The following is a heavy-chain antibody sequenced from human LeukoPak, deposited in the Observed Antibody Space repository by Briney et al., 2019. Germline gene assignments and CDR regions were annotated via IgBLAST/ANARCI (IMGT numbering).Heavy chain of an antibody. CDR1: GYRFTTYW. V-gene: IGHV5-51*01. CDR2: IYPGDSDT. Sequence: LGESLKISCKGSGYRFTTYWIGWVRQTPGKGLEWMGIIYPGDSDTRYNPSFQGQVTISADKSISTAYLQWGSLKASDTAIYYCARSSGTYEYYFDYWGQGTLVTVSS. J-gene: IGHJ4*02. CDR3: ARSSGTYEYYFDY. D-gene: IGHD2-15*01.